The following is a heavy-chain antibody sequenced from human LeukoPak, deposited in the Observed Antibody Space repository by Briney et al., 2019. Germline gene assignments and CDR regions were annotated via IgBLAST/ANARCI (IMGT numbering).Heavy chain of an antibody. CDR1: GFTFSSYS. J-gene: IGHJ4*02. Sequence: GGSLRLSCAASGFTFSSYSMNWVRQAPGKGLEWVSYISSSSTIYYADSVKGRFTISRDNAKNSLYLQMNSLRAEDTAVYYCARDSGRWSTFEYWGQGTLVTVSS. D-gene: IGHD5-24*01. CDR2: ISSSSTI. CDR3: ARDSGRWSTFEY. V-gene: IGHV3-48*01.